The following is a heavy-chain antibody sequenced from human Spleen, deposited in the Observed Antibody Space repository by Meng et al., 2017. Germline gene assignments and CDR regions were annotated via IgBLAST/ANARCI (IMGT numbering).Heavy chain of an antibody. CDR1: GCTFTSYA. J-gene: IGHJ4*02. V-gene: IGHV1-3*01. D-gene: IGHD3-9*01. CDR3: ARDLVTYYDILTGSHGFDY. Sequence: ASVKVSCKASGCTFTSYAMHWVRQAPGQRLEWMGWINAGNGNTKYSQKFQGRVTITRDTSASTAYMELSSLRSEDTAVYYCARDLVTYYDILTGSHGFDYWGQGTLVTVSS. CDR2: INAGNGNT.